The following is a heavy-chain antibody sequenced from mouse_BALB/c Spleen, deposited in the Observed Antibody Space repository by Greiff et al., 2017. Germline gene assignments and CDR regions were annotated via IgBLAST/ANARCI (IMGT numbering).Heavy chain of an antibody. CDR3: TRGEGNYWYFDV. Sequence: VQLKQSGTVLARPGASVKMSCKASGYTFTSYWMHWVKQRPGQGLEWIGAIYPGNSDTSYNQKFKGKAKLTAVTSTSTAYMELSSLTNEDSAVYYCTRGEGNYWYFDVWGAGTTVTVSS. CDR1: GYTFTSYW. J-gene: IGHJ1*01. V-gene: IGHV1-5*01. D-gene: IGHD2-1*01. CDR2: IYPGNSDT.